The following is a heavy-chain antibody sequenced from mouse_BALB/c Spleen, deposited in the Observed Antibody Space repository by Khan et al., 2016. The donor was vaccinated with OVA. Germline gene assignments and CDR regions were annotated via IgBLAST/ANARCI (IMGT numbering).Heavy chain of an antibody. J-gene: IGHJ3*01. Sequence: QVRLQQSGAELVKPGASVKLSCKASGYTFTSYYMYWVKQRPGQGLEWIGEINPNDGDTNFNEKFKIKATLTMDKSSSTVYMQLSSLTSEDSAVYYGTRSGYGTFAYWGQGTLVTVSA. CDR1: GYTFTSYY. D-gene: IGHD2-1*01. CDR3: TRSGYGTFAY. V-gene: IGHV1S81*02. CDR2: INPNDGDT.